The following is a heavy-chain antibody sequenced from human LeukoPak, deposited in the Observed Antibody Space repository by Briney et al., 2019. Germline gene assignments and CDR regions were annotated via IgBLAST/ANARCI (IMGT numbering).Heavy chain of an antibody. CDR1: GFTFSSYW. J-gene: IGHJ4*02. Sequence: PGGSLRLSCAASGFTFSSYWMHWVRQAPGKGLVWVSRINSDGSSTSYADSVKGRFTISRDNSKNTLYLQMNSLRAEDTAVYYCARSPSRGYNFFDYWGQGTLVTVSS. CDR2: INSDGSST. V-gene: IGHV3-74*01. CDR3: ARSPSRGYNFFDY. D-gene: IGHD5-18*01.